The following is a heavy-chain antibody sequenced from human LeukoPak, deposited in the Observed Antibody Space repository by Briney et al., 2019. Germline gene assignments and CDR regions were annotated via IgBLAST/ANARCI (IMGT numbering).Heavy chain of an antibody. CDR2: ISYDGSNK. CDR1: GFTFSSYG. J-gene: IGHJ1*01. V-gene: IGHV3-30*18. CDR3: AKERFGELGYEYFQH. Sequence: GGSLRLSCAASGFTFSSYGMHWVRQAPGKGLEWVAVISYDGSNKYYADSVKGRFTISRDNSKNTLYLQMNSLRAEDTAVYYCAKERFGELGYEYFQHWGLGTLVTVSS. D-gene: IGHD3-10*01.